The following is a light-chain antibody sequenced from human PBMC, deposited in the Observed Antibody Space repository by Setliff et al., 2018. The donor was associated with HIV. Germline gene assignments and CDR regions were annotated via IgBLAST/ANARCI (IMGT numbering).Light chain of an antibody. J-gene: IGLJ2*01. V-gene: IGLV1-40*01. CDR3: ATSDDSLGGVV. CDR2: SNN. Sequence: QSVLTQPPSVSGAPGQTVTISCTGSASNIGADYAVHWYQQLPGTAPKLLIYSNNNRPSGVPDRFSASTSGTSASLVISDLRSGDEADYYCATSDDSLGGVVFGGGTK. CDR1: ASNIGADYA.